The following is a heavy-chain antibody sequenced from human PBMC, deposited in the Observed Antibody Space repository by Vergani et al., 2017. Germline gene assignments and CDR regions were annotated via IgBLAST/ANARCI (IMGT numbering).Heavy chain of an antibody. V-gene: IGHV3-21*06. CDR2: IGSSGPYI. Sequence: VQLVESGGGLVKPGGSLRLSCAASGFTFSDFSMSWVRQAPGKGLEWVAFIGSSGPYINYADSVKGRFIISRDNTNNSLFLQLRSLRAEDAAVYYCVKEKIDLGSYFFDSWGHGILVTVSP. CDR1: GFTFSDFS. J-gene: IGHJ4*01. CDR3: VKEKIDLGSYFFDS. D-gene: IGHD2/OR15-2a*01.